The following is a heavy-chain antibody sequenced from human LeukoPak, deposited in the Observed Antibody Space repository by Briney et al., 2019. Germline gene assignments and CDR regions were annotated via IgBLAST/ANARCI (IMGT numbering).Heavy chain of an antibody. J-gene: IGHJ3*02. D-gene: IGHD6-19*01. CDR2: IWYDGSNK. Sequence: GGSLRLSCAASGFTFSDYYMSWIRQAPGKGLEWVAVIWYDGSNKYYADSVKGRFTISRDNSKNTLYLQMNSLRAEDTAVYYCARTSGWFGTDAFDIWGQGTMVTVSS. V-gene: IGHV3-33*08. CDR3: ARTSGWFGTDAFDI. CDR1: GFTFSDYY.